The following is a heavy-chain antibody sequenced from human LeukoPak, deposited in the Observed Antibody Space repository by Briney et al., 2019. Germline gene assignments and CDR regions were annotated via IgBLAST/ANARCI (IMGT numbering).Heavy chain of an antibody. CDR1: GYTFTIYD. Sequence: ASVTVSCKSSGYTFTIYDINWVRQAPGQGLEWMGWMNPNSGNTGYAQKFQGRVTMTRNTSISTAYMELSSLRSEDTAVYYCARGQVYSSSWGDYYYGMDVWGQGTTVTVSS. J-gene: IGHJ6*02. CDR3: ARGQVYSSSWGDYYYGMDV. D-gene: IGHD6-13*01. V-gene: IGHV1-8*01. CDR2: MNPNSGNT.